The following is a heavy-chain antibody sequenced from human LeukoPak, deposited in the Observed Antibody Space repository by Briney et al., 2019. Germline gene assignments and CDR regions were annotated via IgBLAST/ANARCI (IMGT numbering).Heavy chain of an antibody. CDR2: IYYSGTT. D-gene: IGHD6-13*01. Sequence: SETLSLTCTVSGGSIDSNSWNWIRQPPGKGLEWIGYIYYSGTTNYNPSLKSRVTMSVDMSKNQFSLKLSSVTAADTAVYYCARRSSSWKNWFDPWGQGTLVTVSS. J-gene: IGHJ5*02. CDR1: GGSIDSNS. CDR3: ARRSSSWKNWFDP. V-gene: IGHV4-59*01.